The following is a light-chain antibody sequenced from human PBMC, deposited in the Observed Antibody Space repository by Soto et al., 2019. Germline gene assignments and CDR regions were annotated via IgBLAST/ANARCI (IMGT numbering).Light chain of an antibody. Sequence: DIPMTHSPSSLAASVGDRVTITCRASQSISSYLNWYQQKPGKAPKLLIYAASSLQSGVPSRFSGSGSGTDFTLTLNSVQPADFATYYCQQYPVYPITFGQGTRLEIK. CDR2: AAS. CDR1: QSISSY. V-gene: IGKV1-39*01. CDR3: QQYPVYPIT. J-gene: IGKJ5*01.